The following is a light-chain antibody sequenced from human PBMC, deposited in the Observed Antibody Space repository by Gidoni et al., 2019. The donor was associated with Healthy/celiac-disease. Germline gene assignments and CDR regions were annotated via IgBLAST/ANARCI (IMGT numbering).Light chain of an antibody. V-gene: IGKV3-15*01. CDR1: QSVSSN. CDR3: QQYNNWPLG. CDR2: GAS. J-gene: IGKJ1*01. Sequence: EIVLTQSPATLSVSPGERATLCCRASQSVSSNLAWYQQKPGQAPRLLIYGASTRATGIPARFSGSGSGTEFTLTISSLQSEDFAVYYCQQYNNWPLGFXQXTKVXIK.